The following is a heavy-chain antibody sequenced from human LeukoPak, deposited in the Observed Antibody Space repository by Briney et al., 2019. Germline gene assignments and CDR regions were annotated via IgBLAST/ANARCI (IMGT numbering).Heavy chain of an antibody. CDR2: ISGSGGRT. CDR1: GFTSSSYA. CDR3: AKNDYGGNPVAIDY. D-gene: IGHD4-17*01. J-gene: IGHJ4*02. Sequence: PGGSLRLSCAASGFTSSSYAMTWVRQAPGKGLEWVSAISGSGGRTYYADSVKGRFTISRDNSKNTLYLQMNSLRVEDTAVYYCAKNDYGGNPVAIDYWGQGTLVTVSS. V-gene: IGHV3-23*01.